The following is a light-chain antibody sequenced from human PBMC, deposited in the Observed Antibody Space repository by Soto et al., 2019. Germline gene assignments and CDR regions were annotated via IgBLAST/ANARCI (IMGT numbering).Light chain of an antibody. J-gene: IGLJ1*01. CDR1: SSDVGGYNY. CDR3: SSYAGSNNRYV. Sequence: QSALTQPPSASGSPGQSVTFSCTGTSSDVGGYNYVSWYQQHPGKAPKLMIYEVSKRPSGVPDRFSGSKSGNTASLTVSGLQAEDEADYYCSSYAGSNNRYVFGTGTKLTVL. V-gene: IGLV2-8*01. CDR2: EVS.